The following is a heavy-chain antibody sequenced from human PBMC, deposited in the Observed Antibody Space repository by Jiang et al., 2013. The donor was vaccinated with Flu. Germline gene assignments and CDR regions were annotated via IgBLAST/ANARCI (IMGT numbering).Heavy chain of an antibody. J-gene: IGHJ1*01. CDR3: TRAGSSSCFKVCSFEF. D-gene: IGHD6-13*01. CDR1: GFTFSSYA. V-gene: IGHV3-30-3*01. Sequence: GVVQPGTSLRLSCAASGFTFSSYALHWVRQAPGKGLEWVASISYDGSDEYYADSVKGRFTISRDDSKNTVSLQMTSVRADDTSIYYCTRAGSSSCFKVCSFEFWGQGALVTVSS. CDR2: ISYDGSDE.